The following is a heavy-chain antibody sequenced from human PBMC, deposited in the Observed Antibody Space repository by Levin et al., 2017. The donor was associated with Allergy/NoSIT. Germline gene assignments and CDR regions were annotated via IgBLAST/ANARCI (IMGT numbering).Heavy chain of an antibody. CDR1: GYTFTSYY. CDR2: INPSSGST. D-gene: IGHD6-19*01. CDR3: ARAAVSGRRFDY. Sequence: KISCNSSGYTFTSYYMHWVRQAPGQGLEWMGVINPSSGSTTYAQNFQGRVSMTRDTSTSTVYMELSSLRSEDTAVYYCARAAVSGRRFDYWGQGTLVIVSS. J-gene: IGHJ4*02. V-gene: IGHV1-46*01.